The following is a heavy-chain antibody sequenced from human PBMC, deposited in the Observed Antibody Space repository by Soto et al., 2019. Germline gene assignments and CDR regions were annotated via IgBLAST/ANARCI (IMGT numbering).Heavy chain of an antibody. D-gene: IGHD6-13*01. V-gene: IGHV3-30*04. CDR2: ISYDGSNK. CDR1: GFTFSSYA. J-gene: IGHJ4*02. CDR3: ARSKAQQLVHFDY. Sequence: GSLRLSCAASGFTFSSYAMHWVRQAPGKGLEWVAVISYDGSNKYYADSVKGRFTISRDNSKNTLYLQMNSLRAEDTAVYYCARSKAQQLVHFDYWGQGTLVTVSS.